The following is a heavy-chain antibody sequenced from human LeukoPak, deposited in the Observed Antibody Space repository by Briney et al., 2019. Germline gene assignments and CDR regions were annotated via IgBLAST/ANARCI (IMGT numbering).Heavy chain of an antibody. V-gene: IGHV3-66*02. CDR1: GFTVSSNY. CDR2: IYSGGST. J-gene: IGHJ5*02. D-gene: IGHD3-22*01. Sequence: GGSLRLSCAASGFTVSSNYVSWVRQAPGKGLEWVSVIYSGGSTYYADSVKGRFTISRDNSKNTLYLQMNSLRAEDTAVYYCARLSGYYQNWFDPWGQGTLVTVSS. CDR3: ARLSGYYQNWFDP.